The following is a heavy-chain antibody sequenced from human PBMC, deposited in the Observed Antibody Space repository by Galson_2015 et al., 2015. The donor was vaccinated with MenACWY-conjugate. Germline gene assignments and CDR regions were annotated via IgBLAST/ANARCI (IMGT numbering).Heavy chain of an antibody. CDR1: GFTFSSYA. Sequence: SLRLSCAASGFTFSSYAMHWVRQAPGKGLEYVSAISSNGGSTYYADSVKGRFTISRDNSKNTLYLQMSSLRAEDTAVYYCVKGIERSAARVGMDVWGQGTTVTVSS. J-gene: IGHJ6*02. D-gene: IGHD6-6*01. CDR3: VKGIERSAARVGMDV. CDR2: ISSNGGST. V-gene: IGHV3-64D*09.